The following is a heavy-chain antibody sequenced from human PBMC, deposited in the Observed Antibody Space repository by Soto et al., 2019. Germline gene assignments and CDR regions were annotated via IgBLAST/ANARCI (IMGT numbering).Heavy chain of an antibody. D-gene: IGHD2-21*01. CDR1: GGFIRGSSYF. Sequence: PSETLSLTCIVSGGFIRGSSYFWGWIRQPPGKGLEWIGSISYSGSTHYSPSLRSRVTTSVDTSKNQFSLELSSVTAADTAVYYCATGWGFCGGGSCQSAFDHWGQGTLVTVSS. J-gene: IGHJ5*02. CDR3: ATGWGFCGGGSCQSAFDH. V-gene: IGHV4-39*01. CDR2: ISYSGST.